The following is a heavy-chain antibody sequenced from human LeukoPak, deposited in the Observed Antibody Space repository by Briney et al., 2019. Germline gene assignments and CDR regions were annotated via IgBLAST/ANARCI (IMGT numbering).Heavy chain of an antibody. CDR3: ARDSACSGSYVGYFEY. D-gene: IGHD3-10*02. V-gene: IGHV3-7*01. Sequence: GGSLRLSCAASGFTFSSHYMTWVRQTPGKGLEWVANIKPDGSEKGNGDFVKGRFSISRDNAKNSLYLQMNSLRAEDTAVYYCARDSACSGSYVGYFEYWGQGTLVTVSS. CDR2: IKPDGSEK. J-gene: IGHJ4*02. CDR1: GFTFSSHY.